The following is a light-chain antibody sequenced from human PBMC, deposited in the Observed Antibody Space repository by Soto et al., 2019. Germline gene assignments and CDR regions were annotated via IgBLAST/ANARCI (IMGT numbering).Light chain of an antibody. CDR2: GAS. V-gene: IGKV3-15*01. CDR3: QQYDDWPPWT. J-gene: IGKJ1*01. Sequence: EVVLTQSPATLSVSPGGRATLSCRASQSINSNLAWYQHKPGQAPRLIIYGASTRATGIPARFSGSGSGTEYTLTISSLQSEDFAIYYCQQYDDWPPWTFGQGTKVEIK. CDR1: QSINSN.